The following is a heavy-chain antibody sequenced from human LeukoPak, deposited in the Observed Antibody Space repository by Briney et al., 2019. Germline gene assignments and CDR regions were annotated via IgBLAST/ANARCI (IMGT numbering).Heavy chain of an antibody. CDR2: ISYDGSNK. CDR1: GFTFSSYA. V-gene: IGHV3-30-3*01. CDR3: ARTSFGYCSSTSCGPEVRY. D-gene: IGHD2-2*01. J-gene: IGHJ4*02. Sequence: PGGSLRLSCAASGFTFSSYAMHWVRQAPGKGLEWVAVISYDGSNKYYADSVKGRFTISRDNSKNTLYLQMNSLRAEDTAVYYCARTSFGYCSSTSCGPEVRYWGQGTLVTVSS.